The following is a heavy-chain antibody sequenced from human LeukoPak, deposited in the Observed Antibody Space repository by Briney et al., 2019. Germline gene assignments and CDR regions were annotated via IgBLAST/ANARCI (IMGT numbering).Heavy chain of an antibody. CDR3: ARGYLRGYYYGMDV. CDR2: IYYSGST. CDR1: GGSISSYY. D-gene: IGHD1-1*01. J-gene: IGHJ6*02. V-gene: IGHV4-59*01. Sequence: SETLSLTCTVSGGSISSYYWSWIRQPPGQGLEWIGYIYYSGSTNYNPSLKSRVTISVDTSKNQFSLKLSSVTAADTAVYYCARGYLRGYYYGMDVWGQGTTVTVSS.